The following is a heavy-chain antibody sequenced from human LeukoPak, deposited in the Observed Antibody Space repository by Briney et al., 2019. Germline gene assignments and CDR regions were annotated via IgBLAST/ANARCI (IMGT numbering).Heavy chain of an antibody. CDR2: VSYDGSNK. D-gene: IGHD7-27*01. Sequence: GGSLRLSCAASGFTFSSYGIHWVRQAPGKGLEWVAVVSYDGSNKYYADSVKGRFSISRDNSKNTLYLQMNSLRAEDTAVYYCAKPLTGVSSDYFDYWGQGTLVTVSS. CDR1: GFTFSSYG. J-gene: IGHJ4*02. CDR3: AKPLTGVSSDYFDY. V-gene: IGHV3-30*18.